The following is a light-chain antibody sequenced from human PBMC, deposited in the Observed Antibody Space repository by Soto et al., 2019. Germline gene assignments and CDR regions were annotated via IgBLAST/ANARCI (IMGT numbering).Light chain of an antibody. V-gene: IGKV1-33*01. CDR1: QDIANY. Sequence: DIQMTQSPSSLSASLGDRVTITCQASQDIANYLNWYQQKPGKAPKLPIYDASVLESGVPSRFSGSGSGTDFTFTITNLQPEDFATYYCQQCNNVPLTFGGGTKVEI. CDR3: QQCNNVPLT. J-gene: IGKJ4*01. CDR2: DAS.